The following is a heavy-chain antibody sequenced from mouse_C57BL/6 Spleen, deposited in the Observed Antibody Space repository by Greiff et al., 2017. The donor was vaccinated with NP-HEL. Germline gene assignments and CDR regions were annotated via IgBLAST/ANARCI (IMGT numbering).Heavy chain of an antibody. Sequence: QVQLQQPGAELVKPGASVKVSCKASGYTFTSYWLHWVKQRPGQGLEWIGMIHPSDSDTNYNQKFKGKATLTVDQSSSTAYMQLSSLTSEDSAVYYCAIGEYYFDYWGQGTTLTVSS. CDR1: GYTFTSYW. CDR3: AIGEYYFDY. J-gene: IGHJ2*01. CDR2: IHPSDSDT. V-gene: IGHV1-74*01.